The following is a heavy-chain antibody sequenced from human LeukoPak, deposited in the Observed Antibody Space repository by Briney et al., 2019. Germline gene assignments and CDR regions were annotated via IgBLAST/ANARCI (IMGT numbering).Heavy chain of an antibody. D-gene: IGHD1-26*01. Sequence: PSETLSLTCTVSAGSISSYYWSWIRQPPGKGLEWIGYIYYSGSTNYNPSLKSRVTISVDTSKNQFSLKLSSVTAADTAVYYCARALVGATTPPLAYFDYWGQGTLVTVSS. CDR1: AGSISSYY. V-gene: IGHV4-59*01. CDR3: ARALVGATTPPLAYFDY. J-gene: IGHJ4*02. CDR2: IYYSGST.